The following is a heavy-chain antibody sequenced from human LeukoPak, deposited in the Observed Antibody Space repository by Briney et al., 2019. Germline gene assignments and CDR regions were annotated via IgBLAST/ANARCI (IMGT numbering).Heavy chain of an antibody. V-gene: IGHV3-30*02. CDR2: IRYDGSNK. Sequence: PGGSLRLSCAASGFTFSSYGMHWVRQAPGKGLEWVAFIRYDGSNKYNADSVKGRFTISRDNSKKTLYLQMNSLRAEDTAVYYCAKAGGPIAAAGTNYYYYMDVRGKGTTVTISS. CDR3: AKAGGPIAAAGTNYYYYMDV. J-gene: IGHJ6*03. CDR1: GFTFSSYG. D-gene: IGHD6-13*01.